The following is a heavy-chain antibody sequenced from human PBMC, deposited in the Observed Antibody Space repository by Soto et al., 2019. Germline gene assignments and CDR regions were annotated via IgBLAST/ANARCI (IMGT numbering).Heavy chain of an antibody. CDR3: AREGGSSSWYSYYYYGMDV. CDR1: GYTFTSYA. D-gene: IGHD6-13*01. J-gene: IGHJ6*02. CDR2: INTNTGNP. Sequence: ASVKVSCKASGYTFTSYAMNWVRQAPGQGLEWMGWINTNTGNPTYAQGFTGRFVFSLDTSVSTAYLQICSLKAEDTAVYYCAREGGSSSWYSYYYYGMDVWGQGTTVTVSS. V-gene: IGHV7-4-1*01.